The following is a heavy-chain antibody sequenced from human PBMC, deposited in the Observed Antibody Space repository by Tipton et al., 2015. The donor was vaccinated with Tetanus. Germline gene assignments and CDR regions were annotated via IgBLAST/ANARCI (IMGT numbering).Heavy chain of an antibody. CDR2: ILYGGNYK. V-gene: IGHV3-33*05. J-gene: IGHJ4*02. CDR1: GFTFRTYG. Sequence: SGFTFRTYGMHWVRQAPGKGLEWVALILYGGNYKHYDDSVKGRVTISRDDSRNVVYLQMNSLRAEDTAVYYCARYVATCTIGYWGQGSLVTVSS. CDR3: ARYVATCTIGY. D-gene: IGHD2-2*01.